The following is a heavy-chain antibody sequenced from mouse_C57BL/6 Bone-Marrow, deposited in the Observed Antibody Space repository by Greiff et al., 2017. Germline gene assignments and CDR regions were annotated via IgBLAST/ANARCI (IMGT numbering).Heavy chain of an antibody. CDR2: ISDGGSYT. Sequence: EVKLMESGGGLVKPGGSLKLSCAASGFTFSSYAMSWVRQTPEKRLEWVATISDGGSYTYYPANVKGRFTISRDNAKNNLYLQMGHLKSEDTAMYYCARGRDYWGQGTTLTVSS. J-gene: IGHJ2*01. CDR1: GFTFSSYA. CDR3: ARGRDY. V-gene: IGHV5-4*03.